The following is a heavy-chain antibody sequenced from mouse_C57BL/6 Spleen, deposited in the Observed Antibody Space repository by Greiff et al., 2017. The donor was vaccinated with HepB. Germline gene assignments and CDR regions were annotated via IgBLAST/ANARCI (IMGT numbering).Heavy chain of an antibody. CDR1: GYTFTSYW. CDR3: ARGSNYWYFDV. CDR2: IDPSDSYT. D-gene: IGHD1-1*01. J-gene: IGHJ1*03. V-gene: IGHV1-69*01. Sequence: QVHVKQPGAELVMPGASVKLSCKASGYTFTSYWMHWVKQRPGQGLEWIGEIDPSDSYTNYNQKFKGKSTLTVDKSSSTAYMQLSSLTSEDSAVYYCARGSNYWYFDVWGTGTTVTVSS.